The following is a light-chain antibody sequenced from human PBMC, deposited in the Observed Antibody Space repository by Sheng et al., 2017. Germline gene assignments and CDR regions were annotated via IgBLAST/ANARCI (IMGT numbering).Light chain of an antibody. CDR1: QSVTNSY. CDR2: GAS. V-gene: IGKV3-20*01. Sequence: EIVLAQSPGTVSLSPGERVTLSCRASQSVTNSYLAWYQQNPGQAPRLLIHGASSRANDIPDRFSGSGSGTEFTLTITSLQSEDFAIYYCQQYSDWPRTFGQGTKVEI. CDR3: QQYSDWPRT. J-gene: IGKJ1*01.